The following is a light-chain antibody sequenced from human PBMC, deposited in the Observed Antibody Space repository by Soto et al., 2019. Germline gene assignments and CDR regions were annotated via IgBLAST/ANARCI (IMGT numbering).Light chain of an antibody. CDR1: SSDVGGYNY. Sequence: QSALTQPRSVSGSPGQSVTISCTGTSSDVGGYNYVSWYQQYPGKAPKLMTYDISKRPSGIPDRFSGSMSGNTASLTISGLQAEDEADYYCCSYAGSYTWVFGGGTKLTVL. CDR2: DIS. V-gene: IGLV2-11*01. J-gene: IGLJ3*02. CDR3: CSYAGSYTWV.